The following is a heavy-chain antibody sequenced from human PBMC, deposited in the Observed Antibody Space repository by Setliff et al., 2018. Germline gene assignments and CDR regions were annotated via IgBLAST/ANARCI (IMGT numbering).Heavy chain of an antibody. D-gene: IGHD3-3*01. CDR1: GGSISSGGYY. CDR2: IYYSGST. Sequence: SETLSLTCTVSGGSISSGGYYWSWIRQHPGKGLEWIGYIYYSGSTYYNPSLKSRVTMSLDTSKNQFSLKLSSVTAADTAVYYCARVRVVYYYYGMDVWGQGTTVTVS. J-gene: IGHJ6*02. CDR3: ARVRVVYYYYGMDV. V-gene: IGHV4-31*03.